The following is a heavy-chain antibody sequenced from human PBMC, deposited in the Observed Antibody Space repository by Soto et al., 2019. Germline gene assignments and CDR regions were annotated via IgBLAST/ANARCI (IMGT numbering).Heavy chain of an antibody. V-gene: IGHV3-30*18. J-gene: IGHJ4*02. Sequence: SLGLYCAVTRFTVTGYGMHLARQAPGKGLEWVAVISYDGSNKYYADSVKGRFTISRDNSKNTLYLQMNSLRAEATAVYYCAKDRWAKRNYCGYWDPGTRRAVSS. D-gene: IGHD1-26*01. CDR3: AKDRWAKRNYCGY. CDR2: ISYDGSNK. CDR1: RFTVTGYG.